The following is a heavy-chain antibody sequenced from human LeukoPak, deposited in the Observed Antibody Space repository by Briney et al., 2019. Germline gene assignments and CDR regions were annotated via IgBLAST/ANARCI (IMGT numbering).Heavy chain of an antibody. CDR3: ARGRAMVRGLDV. V-gene: IGHV1-8*01. CDR1: YTFTSYX. J-gene: IGHJ6*02. D-gene: IGHD3-10*01. CDR2: MNPNSGNT. Sequence: YTFTSYXXXXXXXAXXXXLXXMGWMNPNSGNTGYAQKFQGRVTMTRNTSISTAYMELSSLRSEDTAVYYCARGRAMVRGLDVWGQGTTVTVSS.